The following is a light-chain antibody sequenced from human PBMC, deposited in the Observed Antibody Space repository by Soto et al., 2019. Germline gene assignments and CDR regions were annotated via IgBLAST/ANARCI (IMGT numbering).Light chain of an antibody. CDR3: AAWDDSLSGHVV. J-gene: IGLJ2*01. CDR1: SSNIGSNY. CDR2: RNN. Sequence: QSVLTQPPSASGTPGQGVTISCSGSSSNIGSNYVYWYQHLPGTAPKLLIYRNNQRPSGVPDRFSGSKSGTSASLAISGLRSEDEADYYCAAWDDSLSGHVVFGGGTKLTVL. V-gene: IGLV1-47*01.